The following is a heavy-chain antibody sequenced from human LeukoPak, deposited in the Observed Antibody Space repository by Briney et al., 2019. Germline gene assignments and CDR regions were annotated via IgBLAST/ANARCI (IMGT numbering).Heavy chain of an antibody. Sequence: ASVKVSCKASGYTFTGYYMHWVRQAPGQGLEWMGWINPDSGGTNFAQKFQGRVTMTRDTSISTAYMELSRLRSDDTAVYYCARDDPYSSPGLWWGQGTLVTVSS. CDR1: GYTFTGYY. CDR3: ARDDPYSSPGLW. D-gene: IGHD4-11*01. CDR2: INPDSGGT. V-gene: IGHV1-2*02. J-gene: IGHJ4*02.